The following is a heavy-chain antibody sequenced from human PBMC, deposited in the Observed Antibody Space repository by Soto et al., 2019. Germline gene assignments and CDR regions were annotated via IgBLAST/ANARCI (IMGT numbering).Heavy chain of an antibody. CDR3: ARATPRIGGFDI. CDR1: GDSVSSSY. V-gene: IGHV4-59*02. J-gene: IGHJ3*02. Sequence: QVQLQESGPGLVKPSETLSLTCTVSGDSVSSSYYTWIRQSPGKRLEWIGYIYNSAITNYNPSVRSRVTISADTSKNQFSLSLSSVTAADTAVYYCARATPRIGGFDIWGQGTMVTVSS. CDR2: IYNSAIT. D-gene: IGHD5-12*01.